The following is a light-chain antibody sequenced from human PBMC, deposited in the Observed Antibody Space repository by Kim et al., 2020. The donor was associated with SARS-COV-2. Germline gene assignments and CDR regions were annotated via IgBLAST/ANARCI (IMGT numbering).Light chain of an antibody. Sequence: GLGQTATLPCSGNSDNVGVQGAAWLQQHQGHPPKLLSYRNDRRPSGISERFSTFRSGNTASLTITGLQAEDEADYYCSTWDNSLSGWVFGGGTKLTVL. CDR3: STWDNSLSGWV. CDR1: SDNVGVQG. V-gene: IGLV10-54*01. CDR2: RND. J-gene: IGLJ3*02.